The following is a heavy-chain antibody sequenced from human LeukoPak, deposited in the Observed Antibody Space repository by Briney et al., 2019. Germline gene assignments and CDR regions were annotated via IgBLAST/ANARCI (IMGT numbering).Heavy chain of an antibody. D-gene: IGHD1-1*01. CDR2: IKQEGREK. CDR1: GFTFSIYA. Sequence: GGSLRLSCAASGFTFSIYAMHWGRQAPGEVLEWVANIKQEGREKYYVDSVKGRITISKENAKNTLDLQMTSLRAEDTAVYYCASLRESFWIPEFDYWGQGTLVTVSS. CDR3: ASLRESFWIPEFDY. J-gene: IGHJ4*02. V-gene: IGHV3-7*03.